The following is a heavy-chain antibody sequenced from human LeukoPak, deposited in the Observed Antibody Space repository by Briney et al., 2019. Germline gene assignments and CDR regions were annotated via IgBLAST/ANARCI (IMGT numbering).Heavy chain of an antibody. CDR2: IYYSGST. V-gene: IGHV4-59*01. CDR3: AAPLGVTRGRFHPRSYYYYGMDV. J-gene: IGHJ6*02. CDR1: GGSISSYY. Sequence: SETLSLTCTVSGGSISSYYWSWIRQPPGKGLEWIGYIYYSGSTNYNPSLKSRVTISVDTSKNQFSLKLSSVTAEDTAVYYCAAPLGVTRGRFHPRSYYYYGMDVWGQGTTVTVSS. D-gene: IGHD3-16*01.